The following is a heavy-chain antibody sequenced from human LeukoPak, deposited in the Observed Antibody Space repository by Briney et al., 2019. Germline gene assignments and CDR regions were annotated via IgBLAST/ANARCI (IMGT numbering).Heavy chain of an antibody. J-gene: IGHJ6*03. V-gene: IGHV1-18*01. CDR3: ARAVDPHYYYYYMDV. Sequence: ASVKVSCKASGYTFTSYGISWVRQAPGQGLEWMGWISAYNGNTNYAQKLQGRVTMTTDTSTSTAYMELRSLRSDDTAVYYCARAVDPHYYYYYMDVWGKGTTVTVSS. D-gene: IGHD4-23*01. CDR2: ISAYNGNT. CDR1: GYTFTSYG.